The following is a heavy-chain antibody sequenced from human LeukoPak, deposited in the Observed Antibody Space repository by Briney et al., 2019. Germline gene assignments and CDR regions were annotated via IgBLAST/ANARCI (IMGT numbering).Heavy chain of an antibody. CDR1: GGSISSYY. Sequence: SETLSLTCTVSGGSISSYYWSWIRQPPGKGLEWIGHIYYSGSTNYNPSLKSRVTISVDTSKNQFSLKLSSVTAADTAVYYCARDQPREGFDYWGQGTLVTVSS. V-gene: IGHV4-59*01. CDR2: IYYSGST. J-gene: IGHJ4*02. CDR3: ARDQPREGFDY.